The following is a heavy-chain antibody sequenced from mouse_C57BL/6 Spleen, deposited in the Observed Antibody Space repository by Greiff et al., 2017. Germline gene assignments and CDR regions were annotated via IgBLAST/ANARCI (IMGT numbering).Heavy chain of an antibody. D-gene: IGHD2-2*01. J-gene: IGHJ1*03. CDR3: ARGGGYYRYFDV. Sequence: QVQLQQSGAELVKPGASVKLSCKASGYTFTSYWMQWVKQRPGQGLEWIGEIDPSDSYTNYNQKFKGKATLTVDTSSSTAYMQLSSLTSEDSAVYYCARGGGYYRYFDVWGTGTTVTVSS. V-gene: IGHV1-50*01. CDR2: IDPSDSYT. CDR1: GYTFTSYW.